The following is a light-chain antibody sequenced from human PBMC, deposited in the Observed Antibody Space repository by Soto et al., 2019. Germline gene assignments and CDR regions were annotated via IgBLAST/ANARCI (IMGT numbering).Light chain of an antibody. CDR3: QQRSSRPPMYT. CDR2: DAS. CDR1: QSVSSY. V-gene: IGKV3-11*01. Sequence: EIVLTQSPATLSLSPGAGATLSCRASQSVSSYLVWYQQKPGQAPRLLIYDASKRATGIPARFSGSGSGTDFTLTISSLEPEDFAVYYCQQRSSRPPMYTFGQGTKVEIK. J-gene: IGKJ2*01.